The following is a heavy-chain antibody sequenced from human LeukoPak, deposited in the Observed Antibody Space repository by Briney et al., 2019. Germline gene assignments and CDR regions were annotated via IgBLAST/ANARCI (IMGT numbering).Heavy chain of an antibody. J-gene: IGHJ5*02. CDR3: AGSLDYGDYWFDP. Sequence: ASVKVSCKASGYTLTSYGISWVRQAPGQGLEWMGWISAYNGNTNYAQKLQGRVTMTTDTSTSTAYMELRSLRSDDTAVYYCAGSLDYGDYWFDPWGQGTLVTVSS. V-gene: IGHV1-18*01. CDR2: ISAYNGNT. D-gene: IGHD4-17*01. CDR1: GYTLTSYG.